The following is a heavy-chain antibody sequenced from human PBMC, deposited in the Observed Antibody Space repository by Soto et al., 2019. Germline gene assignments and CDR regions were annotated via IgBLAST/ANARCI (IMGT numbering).Heavy chain of an antibody. J-gene: IGHJ4*01. D-gene: IGHD6-13*01. CDR2: INPDTGGT. Sequence: ASVKVSWKASGYTFTDYYIHWVRRAPGQGLEWMGWINPDTGGTDYKQKFQGWVTMTRDTSITTAYVELSSLKSDDTAVYYCARAVARDGSSWYRGGYDYWG. CDR1: GYTFTDYY. CDR3: ARAVARDGSSWYRGGYDY. V-gene: IGHV1-2*04.